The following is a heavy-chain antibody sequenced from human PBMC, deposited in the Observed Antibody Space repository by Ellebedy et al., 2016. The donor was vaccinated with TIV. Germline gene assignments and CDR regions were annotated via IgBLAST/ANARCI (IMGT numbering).Heavy chain of an antibody. D-gene: IGHD3-16*01. CDR1: GFSFDDYA. Sequence: GGSLRPSXAASGFSFDDYAMHWVRQAPGKGLEWVSGISWNSGSIGYAESVKGRFTISRDNAKNSLYLQMNSLRAEDTALYYCAKDSGFAFGGVFDYWGQGTLVTVSS. CDR3: AKDSGFAFGGVFDY. J-gene: IGHJ4*02. CDR2: ISWNSGSI. V-gene: IGHV3-9*01.